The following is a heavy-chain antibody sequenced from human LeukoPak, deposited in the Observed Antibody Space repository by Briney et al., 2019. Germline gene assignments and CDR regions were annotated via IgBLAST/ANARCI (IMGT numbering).Heavy chain of an antibody. J-gene: IGHJ4*02. Sequence: PSETLSLTCTVSGVSISSGSYYWAWLRQPPGERLEWIGSMHYTGSTYYNPSPKTRVTISVDTSKNQLSLKLRSVTAADTAVYYCARRDYFDSWGRGTLVTVSS. V-gene: IGHV4-39*01. CDR2: MHYTGST. CDR3: ARRDYFDS. CDR1: GVSISSGSYY.